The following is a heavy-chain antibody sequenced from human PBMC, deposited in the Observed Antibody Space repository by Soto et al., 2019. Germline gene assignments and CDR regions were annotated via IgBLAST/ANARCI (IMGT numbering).Heavy chain of an antibody. Sequence: GGSLRLSCAASGFTFSSYSMNWVRQAPGKGLEWVSSISSSSSYIYYADSVKGRFTISRDNAKNSLYLQMNSLRAEDTAVYYCARGVGGSYYFDYWGQGTLVTVSS. D-gene: IGHD1-26*01. CDR1: GFTFSSYS. CDR3: ARGVGGSYYFDY. J-gene: IGHJ4*02. CDR2: ISSSSSYI. V-gene: IGHV3-21*01.